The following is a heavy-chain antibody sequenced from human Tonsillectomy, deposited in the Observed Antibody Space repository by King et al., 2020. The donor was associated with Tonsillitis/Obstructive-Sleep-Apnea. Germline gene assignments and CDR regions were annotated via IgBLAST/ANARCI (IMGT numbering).Heavy chain of an antibody. J-gene: IGHJ4*02. CDR3: ARGVHYDFWSGYPAYYFDY. CDR2: IYTSGST. CDR1: GGSISSYY. V-gene: IGHV4-4*07. Sequence: QLQESGPGLVKPSETLSLTCTVSGGSISSYYWSWIRQPAGKGLEWIGRIYTSGSTNYNPSLKSRVTMSVDTSKNQFSLKLSSVTAADTAVYYCARGVHYDFWSGYPAYYFDYWGQGTLVTVSS. D-gene: IGHD3-3*01.